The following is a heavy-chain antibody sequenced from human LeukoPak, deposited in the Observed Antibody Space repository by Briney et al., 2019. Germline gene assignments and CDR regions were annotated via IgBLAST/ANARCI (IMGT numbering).Heavy chain of an antibody. D-gene: IGHD2-8*01. Sequence: SETLSLTCTVCGGSISSYYWSWMRQPPGKGLQWIGYIYYSGNTNYNPPLKSRVTISVDMSKNQFSLKLSSVTAADTAVYYCAREPLIVPRGVYFDYWGHGTLVTVSS. CDR1: GGSISSYY. CDR3: AREPLIVPRGVYFDY. V-gene: IGHV4-59*01. CDR2: IYYSGNT. J-gene: IGHJ4*01.